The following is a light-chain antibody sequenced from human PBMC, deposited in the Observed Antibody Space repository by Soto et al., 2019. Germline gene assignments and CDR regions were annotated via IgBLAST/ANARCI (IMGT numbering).Light chain of an antibody. V-gene: IGLV1-40*01. CDR3: QSFDTSLSAWV. Sequence: QSALTQPPSVSGAPGQRVTISCTGSNSNIGANYDVHWYQQLPEAAPKLLIYGNNNRPSGVPDRFSGSKSGTSASLAITSLQAEDEGDYYCQSFDTSLSAWVFGGGTKLTVL. CDR1: NSNIGANYD. J-gene: IGLJ3*02. CDR2: GNN.